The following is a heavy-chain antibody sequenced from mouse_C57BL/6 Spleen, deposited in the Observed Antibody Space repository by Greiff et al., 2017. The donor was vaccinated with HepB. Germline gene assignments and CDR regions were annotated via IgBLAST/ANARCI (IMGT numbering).Heavy chain of an antibody. CDR1: GYSITSGYY. CDR3: ARGLHYYGSIDY. Sequence: DVQLQESGPGLVKPSQSLSLTCSVTGYSITSGYYWNWIRQFPGNKLEWMGYISYDGSNNYNPSLKNRISITRDTSKNQFFLKLNSVTTEDTATYYCARGLHYYGSIDYWGQGTTLTVSS. CDR2: ISYDGSN. D-gene: IGHD1-1*01. J-gene: IGHJ2*01. V-gene: IGHV3-6*01.